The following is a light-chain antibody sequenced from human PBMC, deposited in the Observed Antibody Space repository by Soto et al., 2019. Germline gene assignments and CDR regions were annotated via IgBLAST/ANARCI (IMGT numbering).Light chain of an antibody. J-gene: IGKJ3*01. CDR1: PSISGC. Sequence: DIQMTQSPSTLSASVGDRVTITCRASPSISGCLAWYQQKPGKAPKLLIYDASSLESGVPSRFSGSGSGTEYCPTTGSLQPDDVATFYCQQYSDYSRCTFGPGTKVDIK. V-gene: IGKV1-5*01. CDR2: DAS. CDR3: QQYSDYSRCT.